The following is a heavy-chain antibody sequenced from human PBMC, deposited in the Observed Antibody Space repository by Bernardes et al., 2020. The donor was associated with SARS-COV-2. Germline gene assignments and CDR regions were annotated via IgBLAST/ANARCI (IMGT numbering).Heavy chain of an antibody. V-gene: IGHV6-1*01. J-gene: IGHJ4*02. CDR2: TSYRSTWYN. D-gene: IGHD1-20*01. CDR3: ARGRYYYDY. Sequence: SQTHSLTFAISWDSFSRNNAAWNWLRQSPTRGLEWLGRTSYRSTWYNDYAVSVQSRITINPDTSKNQFSLQLNSVTPEDTAVYYCARGRYYYDYWGQGTLVTVSS. CDR1: WDSFSRNNAA.